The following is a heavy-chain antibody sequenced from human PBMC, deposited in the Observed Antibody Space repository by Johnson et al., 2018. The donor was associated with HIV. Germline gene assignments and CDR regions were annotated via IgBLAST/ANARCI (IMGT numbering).Heavy chain of an antibody. CDR2: ISYDGSNK. V-gene: IGHV3-30*14. D-gene: IGHD3-22*01. CDR1: GVTFSTYA. CDR3: SREVGEDDYYDSGGDAFDI. Sequence: QVQVLESGGGVVQPGRSLRLSCAASGVTFSTYAMHWVRQAPGKGLEWVAVISYDGSNKYCADSVKGRFTISRDNSKNTLYLQMNSLRAEDTAVYYCSREVGEDDYYDSGGDAFDIWGQGTMVTVSS. J-gene: IGHJ3*02.